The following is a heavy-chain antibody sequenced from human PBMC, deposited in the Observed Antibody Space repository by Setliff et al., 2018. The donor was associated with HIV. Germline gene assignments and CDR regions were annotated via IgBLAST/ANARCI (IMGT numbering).Heavy chain of an antibody. Sequence: SETLSLTCTVSGGSISTSRYYWGWIRQPPGKGLEWIGSINYRGNTYYNPSLKSRAAISVDTSKNQISLQLSSVTAADTAVYYCASLDGSESPYIYYYYMDVWGEGTAVTVSS. CDR3: ASLDGSESPYIYYYYMDV. D-gene: IGHD3-10*01. V-gene: IGHV4-39*01. J-gene: IGHJ6*03. CDR1: GGSISTSRYY. CDR2: INYRGNT.